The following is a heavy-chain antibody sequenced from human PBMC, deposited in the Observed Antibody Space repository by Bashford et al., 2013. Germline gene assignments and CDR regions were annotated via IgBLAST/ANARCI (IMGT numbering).Heavy chain of an antibody. J-gene: IGHJ6*02. CDR3: ARGLGSALYYAMDV. CDR1: GGSFSSYV. D-gene: IGHD6-19*01. V-gene: IGHV3-30-3*01. Sequence: LSLTCAVYGGSFSSYVIHWVRQAPGKGLEWVAIMSYDGTNKYYPDSVMGRFTISRDNSKNMLFLQMNSLRPEDTAVYYCARGLGSALYYAMDVWGQGTTVTVSS. CDR2: MSYDGTNK.